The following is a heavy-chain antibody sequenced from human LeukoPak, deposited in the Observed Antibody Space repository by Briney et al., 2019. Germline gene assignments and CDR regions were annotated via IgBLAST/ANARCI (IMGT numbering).Heavy chain of an antibody. CDR3: ARHHAPREPDHLRPAYYYMDV. CDR2: IYPGDSDT. J-gene: IGHJ6*03. CDR1: GYSFTSYW. D-gene: IGHD1-14*01. Sequence: GESLKISCKGSGYSFTSYWIGWVRQMPGKGLEWMGIIYPGDSDTRYSPSFQGQVTISADKSISTAYLQWSSLKASDTAMYYCARHHAPREPDHLRPAYYYMDVWGKGTTVTVSS. V-gene: IGHV5-51*01.